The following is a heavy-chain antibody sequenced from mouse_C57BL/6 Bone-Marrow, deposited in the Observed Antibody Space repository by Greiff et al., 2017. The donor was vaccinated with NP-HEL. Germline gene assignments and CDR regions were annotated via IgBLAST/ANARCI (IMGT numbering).Heavy chain of an antibody. J-gene: IGHJ2*01. V-gene: IGHV14-1*01. CDR1: GFNIKDYY. Sequence: EVQLQQSGAELVRPGASVKLSCTASGFNIKDYYMHWVKQRPEQGLEWIGRIDPEDGDTEYAPKFQGKATMTADTSSNTAYLQLSSLTSEDTAVYYCTTFLITTVVATVDYWGQGTTLTVSS. CDR3: TTFLITTVVATVDY. CDR2: IDPEDGDT. D-gene: IGHD1-1*01.